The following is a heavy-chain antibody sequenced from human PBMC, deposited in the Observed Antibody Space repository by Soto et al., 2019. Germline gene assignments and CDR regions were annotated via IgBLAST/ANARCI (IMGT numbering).Heavy chain of an antibody. CDR2: TNGNLGTG. CDR1: GGTFSSYP. V-gene: IGHV1-69*06. J-gene: IGHJ4*02. Sequence: QVQLVQSGAEVKRPGSSVKVSCKASGGTFSSYPISWVRQAPGQGLEWMGGTNGNLGTGNYAQTFRGRLTITTDISTTTAYMERSSLTSEDTAVYYCARRDSHGYFRYFDNWGQGTLVTVSS. CDR3: ARRDSHGYFRYFDN. D-gene: IGHD4-17*01.